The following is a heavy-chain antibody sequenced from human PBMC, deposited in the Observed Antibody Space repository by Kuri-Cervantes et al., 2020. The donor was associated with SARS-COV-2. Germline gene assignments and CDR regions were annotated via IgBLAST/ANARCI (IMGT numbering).Heavy chain of an antibody. D-gene: IGHD2-2*01. J-gene: IGHJ3*02. CDR1: GYTFTSYG. CDR2: ISAYSGNT. Sequence: ASVKVSCKASGYTFTSYGISWVRQAPGQGLEWMGWISAYSGNTNYAQKLQGRATMTTDTSTSTAYMELRSLRSDDTAVYYCARDGGCSSTSCYLESLITRGGDAFDIWGQGTMVTVSS. V-gene: IGHV1-18*01. CDR3: ARDGGCSSTSCYLESLITRGGDAFDI.